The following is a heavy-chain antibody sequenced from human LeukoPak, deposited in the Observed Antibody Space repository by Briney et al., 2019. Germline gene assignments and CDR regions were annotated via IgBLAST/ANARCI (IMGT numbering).Heavy chain of an antibody. Sequence: ASVKVSCKASGGTFSSYAISWLRQAPGQGLEWMGGIIPIFGTANYAQKFQGRVTITADESTSTAYMELSSLRSEDTAVYYCARNGHASWGMATILPFGYWGQGTLVTVSS. D-gene: IGHD5-24*01. V-gene: IGHV1-69*13. J-gene: IGHJ4*02. CDR1: GGTFSSYA. CDR3: ARNGHASWGMATILPFGY. CDR2: IIPIFGTA.